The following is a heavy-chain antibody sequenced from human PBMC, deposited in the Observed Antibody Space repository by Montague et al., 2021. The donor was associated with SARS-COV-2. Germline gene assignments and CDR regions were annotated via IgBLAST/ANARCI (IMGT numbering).Heavy chain of an antibody. D-gene: IGHD5-18*01. CDR3: ARGGGYSYGALDY. V-gene: IGHV4-34*01. CDR1: GGSFSGYN. J-gene: IGHJ4*02. Sequence: SETLSLTCVVYGGSFSGYNWSWVRQPPGKGLEWIGEINHSGSTNYNPSLKSRVTISVDTSKKQFSLRLNSVTAADTAVYYCARGGGYSYGALDYWGQGTLVTVSS. CDR2: INHSGST.